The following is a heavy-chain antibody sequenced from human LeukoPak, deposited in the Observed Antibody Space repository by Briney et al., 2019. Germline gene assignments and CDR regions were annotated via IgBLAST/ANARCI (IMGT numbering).Heavy chain of an antibody. CDR3: ARGRYSSGWYLDY. J-gene: IGHJ4*02. CDR1: GGSFSGYY. CDR2: INHSGST. D-gene: IGHD6-19*01. Sequence: ASETLSLTCAVYGGSFSGYYWSWVRQPPGKGLEWIGEINHSGSTNYNPSLKSRVTISVDTSKNQFSLKLSSVTAGDTAVYYCARGRYSSGWYLDYWGQGNLVTVSS. V-gene: IGHV4-34*01.